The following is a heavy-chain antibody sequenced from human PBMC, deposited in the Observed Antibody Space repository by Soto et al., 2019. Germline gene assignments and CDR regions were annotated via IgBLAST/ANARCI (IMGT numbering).Heavy chain of an antibody. D-gene: IGHD3-16*01. Sequence: ASVKVSCKASGYTFIRYGITWVRQAPGQGLEWMGWISAYNDYTNYAQKLQGRVTMTTDTSTSTVYMELRSLRSDDTAVYYCARGGYYDKVWGKMNYYGLDVRGQGTTVTVSS. CDR3: ARGGYYDKVWGKMNYYGLDV. J-gene: IGHJ6*02. CDR1: GYTFIRYG. V-gene: IGHV1-18*01. CDR2: ISAYNDYT.